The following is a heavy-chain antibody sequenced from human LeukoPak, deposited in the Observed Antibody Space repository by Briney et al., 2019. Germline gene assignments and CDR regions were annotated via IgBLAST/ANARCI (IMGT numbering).Heavy chain of an antibody. CDR3: AKDVAVTSFDVFDI. V-gene: IGHV3-48*04. D-gene: IGHD6-19*01. CDR1: GFTFSTYG. Sequence: AGGSLRLSCAASGFTFSTYGMHWVRQAPGKGLECISYISASGSTIYYADSVKGRFTISRDNAENSLYLQMNSLRAEDTAVYYCAKDVAVTSFDVFDIWGQGTMVTVSS. CDR2: ISASGSTI. J-gene: IGHJ3*02.